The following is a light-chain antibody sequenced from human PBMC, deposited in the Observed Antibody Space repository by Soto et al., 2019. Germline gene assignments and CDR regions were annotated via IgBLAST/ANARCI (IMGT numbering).Light chain of an antibody. Sequence: EVVLTQSPGTLSLSPGERVTILCLASQSVSSTSLAWYQQKPGQTPRLLIYGASSRATGTPDRISGGGSGTHFTHTISRLEPEDFAVYYCQHYVTSSITFGQGTRLEIK. CDR2: GAS. CDR3: QHYVTSSIT. CDR1: QSVSSTS. V-gene: IGKV3-20*01. J-gene: IGKJ5*01.